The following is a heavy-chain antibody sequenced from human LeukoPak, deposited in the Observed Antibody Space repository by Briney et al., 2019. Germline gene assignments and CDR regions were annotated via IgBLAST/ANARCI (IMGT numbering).Heavy chain of an antibody. CDR1: GFTFSSYW. CDR3: ARGLTRSDY. V-gene: IGHV3-7*04. Sequence: GGSLRLSCAASGFTFSSYWMSWVRQSPGKGLEWVADIKEDGSQKYYVDSVKGRFTISRDNAKNSLYLQMNSLRGEDTAVYYCARGLTRSDYWGQGTLVTVSS. CDR2: IKEDGSQK. J-gene: IGHJ4*02.